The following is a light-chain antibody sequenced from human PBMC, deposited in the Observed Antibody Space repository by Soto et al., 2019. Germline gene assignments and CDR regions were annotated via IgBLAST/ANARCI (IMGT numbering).Light chain of an antibody. CDR1: SSDVGGYNY. J-gene: IGLJ2*01. CDR3: SSYAGNNNVV. Sequence: QSALTQPPSASGSPGQSVAISCTGTSSDVGGYNYVSWYQQHPGKAPKLMLYDVSERPSGVPDRFSGSKSGNTASLTVSGLQAEDEADYYCSSYAGNNNVVFDGGTKLTVL. CDR2: DVS. V-gene: IGLV2-8*01.